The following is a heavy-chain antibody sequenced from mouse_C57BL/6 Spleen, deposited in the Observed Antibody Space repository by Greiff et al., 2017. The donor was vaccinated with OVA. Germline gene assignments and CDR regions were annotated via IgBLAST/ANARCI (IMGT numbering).Heavy chain of an antibody. CDR2: IDPSDSYT. J-gene: IGHJ2*01. CDR3: ARYDSSGYVDY. CDR1: GYTFTSYW. D-gene: IGHD3-2*02. Sequence: VQLQQPGAELVMPGASVKLSCKASGYTFTSYWMHWVKQRPGQGLEWIGEIDPSDSYTNYNQKFKGKSTLTVDKSSSTAYMQLSSLTSEDSAVYYCARYDSSGYVDYWGQGTTLTVSS. V-gene: IGHV1-69*01.